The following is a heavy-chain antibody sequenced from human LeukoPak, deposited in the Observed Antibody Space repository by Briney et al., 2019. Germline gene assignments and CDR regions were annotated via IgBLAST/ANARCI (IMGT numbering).Heavy chain of an antibody. J-gene: IGHJ4*02. Sequence: GGSLRLSCAASGFTFSSYDMHWVRQAPGKGLEWVAVISYDGGTKYYADSVEGRFTISRDTSKTTLFLQMNSLRAEDTAVYFCAKGKMPTISFYYFDSRGRGTLVTVSS. V-gene: IGHV3-30*18. CDR2: ISYDGGTK. CDR1: GFTFSSYD. D-gene: IGHD5-24*01. CDR3: AKGKMPTISFYYFDS.